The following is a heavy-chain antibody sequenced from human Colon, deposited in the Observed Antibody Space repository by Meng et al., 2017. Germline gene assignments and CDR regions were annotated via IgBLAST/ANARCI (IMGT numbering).Heavy chain of an antibody. V-gene: IGHV3-48*03. CDR2: ISSSGDTI. CDR1: GFTFNNYE. Sequence: EGSLRLSCAASGFTFNNYEMSWVRQAPGKGLEWVSYISSSGDTIYYADSVKGRFSISRDDARNSLFLQMDSLRADDTAVYYCAREDSGGGWGFDYWGQGALVTVSS. J-gene: IGHJ4*02. D-gene: IGHD2-15*01. CDR3: AREDSGGGWGFDY.